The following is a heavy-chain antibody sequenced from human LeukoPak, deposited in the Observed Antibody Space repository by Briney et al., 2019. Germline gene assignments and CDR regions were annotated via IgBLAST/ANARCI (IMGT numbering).Heavy chain of an antibody. CDR3: AREGDSSSTY. V-gene: IGHV4-31*03. Sequence: SETLSLTCTVSGGSISSGGYYWGWIRQHPGKGLEWIGYIYYSGSTYYNPSLKSRVTISVDTSKNQFSLKLSSVTAADTAVYYCAREGDSSSTYWGQGTLVTVSS. CDR1: GGSISSGGYY. D-gene: IGHD6-13*01. J-gene: IGHJ4*02. CDR2: IYYSGST.